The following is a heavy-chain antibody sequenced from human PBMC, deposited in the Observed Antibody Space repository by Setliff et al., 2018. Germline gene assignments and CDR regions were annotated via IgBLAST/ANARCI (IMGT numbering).Heavy chain of an antibody. D-gene: IGHD7-27*01. CDR1: GFSFSDLY. Sequence: GGSLRLSCAASGFSFSDLYISWIRQAPGKGLEWVSYISASGASKYYTDSVKGRFTISRDNAKNSLFLQMNSLRAEDTAVYYCVRDLHWGFDYWGLGTLVTVSS. CDR3: VRDLHWGFDY. V-gene: IGHV3-11*04. J-gene: IGHJ4*02. CDR2: ISASGASK.